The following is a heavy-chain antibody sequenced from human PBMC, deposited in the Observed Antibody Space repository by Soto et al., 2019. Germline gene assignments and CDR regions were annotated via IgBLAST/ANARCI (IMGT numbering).Heavy chain of an antibody. CDR2: INPSGDGT. J-gene: IGHJ6*02. V-gene: IGHV1-46*01. Sequence: QVQLVQSGAEVKKPGASVKISCKASGYIFSSYSLHWVRQAPGQGLEWMGIINPSGDGTTYAQKFIGRVTMTRDTSTNTVYMELGSLKSEDTAVYYCARPQIGGSYWGGIGMDVWGQGTTVTVSS. D-gene: IGHD1-26*01. CDR1: GYIFSSYS. CDR3: ARPQIGGSYWGGIGMDV.